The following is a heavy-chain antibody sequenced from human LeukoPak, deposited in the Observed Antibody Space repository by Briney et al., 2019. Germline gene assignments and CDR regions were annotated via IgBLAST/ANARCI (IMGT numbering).Heavy chain of an antibody. D-gene: IGHD2-21*02. CDR1: GFTFSSYT. CDR2: ISDPHSGSET. J-gene: IGHJ4*02. Sequence: GGSLRLSCAASGFTFSSYTMNWVRQALGQGLEWVSTISDPHSGSETHYADSVKGRFTISRDNSKNTLYLQMNSLRAEDTAVYYCARDLVVVTAILDYWGQGTLVTVSS. CDR3: ARDLVVVTAILDY. V-gene: IGHV3-23*01.